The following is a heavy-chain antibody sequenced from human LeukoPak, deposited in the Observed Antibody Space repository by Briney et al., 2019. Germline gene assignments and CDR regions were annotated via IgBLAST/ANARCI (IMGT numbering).Heavy chain of an antibody. D-gene: IGHD3-3*01. CDR3: ARSGFKSGYYFDY. CDR2: IYHSGST. CDR1: GXSISSSNW. V-gene: IGHV4-4*02. Sequence: SGTLSLTCAVSGXSISSSNWWGWVRQPPGKGLEWNGEIYHSGSTNYNPSLKSRVTISVDKSKNQFSLKLSSVTAADTAVYYCARSGFKSGYYFDYWGQGTLVTVSS. J-gene: IGHJ4*02.